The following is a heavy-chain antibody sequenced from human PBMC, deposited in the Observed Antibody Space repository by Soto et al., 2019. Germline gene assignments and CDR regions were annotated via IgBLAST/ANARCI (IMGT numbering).Heavy chain of an antibody. CDR2: IIPIFGTA. CDR3: ARGVVLVSIRYYYYYYGIDV. Sequence: SVKVSCKASGGTFSSYAISWVRQAPGQGLEWMGGIIPIFGTANYAQKFQGRVTITADKSTSTAYMELSSLRSEDTAVYYCARGVVLVSIRYYYYYYGIDVSGQGNTVTVS. CDR1: GGTFSSYA. V-gene: IGHV1-69*06. J-gene: IGHJ6*02. D-gene: IGHD2-2*01.